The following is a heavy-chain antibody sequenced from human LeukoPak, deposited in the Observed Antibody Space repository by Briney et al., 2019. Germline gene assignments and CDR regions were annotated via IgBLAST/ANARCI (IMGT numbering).Heavy chain of an antibody. CDR1: GGSISSYY. CDR3: VLYCTNGVCPNGY. CDR2: IYHSGST. J-gene: IGHJ4*02. D-gene: IGHD2-8*01. Sequence: PSETLSLTCTVSGGSISSYYWSWIRQPPGKGLEWIGSIYHSGSTYYNPSPKSRVTISVDTSKNQFSLKLSSVTAADTAVYYCVLYCTNGVCPNGYWGQGTLVTVSS. V-gene: IGHV4-59*04.